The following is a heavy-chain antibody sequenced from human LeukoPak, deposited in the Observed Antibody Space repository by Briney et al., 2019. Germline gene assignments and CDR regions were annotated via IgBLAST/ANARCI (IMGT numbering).Heavy chain of an antibody. CDR1: GFTFSSYA. Sequence: GGSLRLSCAASGFTFSSYAMSWVRQAPGKGLEWVSAISGSGGSTYYADSVKGRFTISRDNSKNTLYLQMNSLRAEDTAVYYCAKDRQGVVPAATPFDYWGQGTLVTVPS. J-gene: IGHJ4*02. D-gene: IGHD2-2*02. CDR2: ISGSGGST. CDR3: AKDRQGVVPAATPFDY. V-gene: IGHV3-23*01.